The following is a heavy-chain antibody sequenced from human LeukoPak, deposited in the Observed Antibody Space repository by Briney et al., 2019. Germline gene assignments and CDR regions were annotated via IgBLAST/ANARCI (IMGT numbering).Heavy chain of an antibody. J-gene: IGHJ6*02. Sequence: SETLSLTCAVYGGSFSGYYWSWIRQPPGKGLEWIGEINHSGSTNYNPSLKSRVTISVDTSKNQFSLKLSSVTAADTAVYFCARDNWVRYNNNWYYYGLDVWGRGTTVTVSS. CDR3: ARDNWVRYNNNWYYYGLDV. CDR1: GGSFSGYY. V-gene: IGHV4-34*01. CDR2: INHSGST. D-gene: IGHD1-1*01.